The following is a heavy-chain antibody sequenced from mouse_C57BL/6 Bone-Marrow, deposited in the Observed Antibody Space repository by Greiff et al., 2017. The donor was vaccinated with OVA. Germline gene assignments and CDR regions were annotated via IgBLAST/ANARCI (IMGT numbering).Heavy chain of an antibody. CDR3: AKSPYWYAMDY. CDR2: IYPGSGST. Sequence: QVQLQQSGAELVKPGASVKMSCKASGYTFTSYWITWVKQRPGQGLEWIGDIYPGSGSTNYNEKFKSKATLTVDTSSSTAYMQLSSLTSEDSAVYYCAKSPYWYAMDYWGQGTSVTVSS. J-gene: IGHJ4*01. V-gene: IGHV1-55*01. D-gene: IGHD1-1*01. CDR1: GYTFTSYW.